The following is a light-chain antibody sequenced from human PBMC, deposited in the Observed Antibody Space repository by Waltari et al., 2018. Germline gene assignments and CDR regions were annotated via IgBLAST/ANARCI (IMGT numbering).Light chain of an antibody. CDR1: SSDVGGYNY. J-gene: IGLJ3*02. CDR3: FSYRSSSTWV. V-gene: IGLV2-14*01. CDR2: DVA. Sequence: QSALTQPASVSESPGQSITIPCSGTSSDVGGYNYVCWYQQHPGKAPKLIIYDVAKRPSGVSNRFSGSKSGNTASLTISGLQAEDEADYYCFSYRSSSTWVFGGGTKLTVL.